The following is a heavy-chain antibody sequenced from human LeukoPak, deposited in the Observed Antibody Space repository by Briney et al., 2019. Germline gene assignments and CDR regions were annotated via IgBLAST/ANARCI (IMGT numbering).Heavy chain of an antibody. CDR1: GGTFSSYA. D-gene: IGHD4-17*01. Sequence: ASVKVSCKASGGTFSSYAISWVRQAPGQGLEWMGGIIPIFGTANYAQKFQGRVTITADESTSTAYMGLSSLRSEDTAVYYCARVLSPPYGDYGYWGQGTLVTVSS. CDR2: IIPIFGTA. J-gene: IGHJ4*02. V-gene: IGHV1-69*13. CDR3: ARVLSPPYGDYGY.